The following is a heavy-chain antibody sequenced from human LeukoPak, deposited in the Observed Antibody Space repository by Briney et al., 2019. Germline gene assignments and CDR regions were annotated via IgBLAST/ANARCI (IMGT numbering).Heavy chain of an antibody. CDR3: ARGSPCSGGSCRDYYYYYGMDV. CDR1: GFTFSSYA. D-gene: IGHD2-15*01. J-gene: IGHJ6*04. Sequence: GGSLRLSCAASGFTFSSYAMSWVRQAPGKGLEWVSAISGSGGSAYYADSVKGRFTISRDNSKNTLYLQMNSLRAEDTAVYYCARGSPCSGGSCRDYYYYYGMDVWGKGTTVTVSS. V-gene: IGHV3-23*01. CDR2: ISGSGGSA.